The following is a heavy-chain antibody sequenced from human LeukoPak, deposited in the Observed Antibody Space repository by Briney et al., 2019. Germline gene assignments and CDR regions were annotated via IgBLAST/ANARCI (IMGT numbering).Heavy chain of an antibody. V-gene: IGHV3-7*01. J-gene: IGHJ6*03. Sequence: GRSLRLSCAASGFTFSTYWMTWVRQAPGKGLEWVANIQQDGSEKSYVDSVKGRFTISRDNAKNSPYLQMNSLRAEDTAVYYCARVGRGYSSSVFRRDYYYMDVWGKGTTVTVSS. CDR2: IQQDGSEK. CDR1: GFTFSTYW. D-gene: IGHD6-13*01. CDR3: ARVGRGYSSSVFRRDYYYMDV.